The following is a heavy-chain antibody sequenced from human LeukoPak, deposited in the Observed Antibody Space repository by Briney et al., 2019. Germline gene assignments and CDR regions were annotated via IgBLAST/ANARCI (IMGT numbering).Heavy chain of an antibody. V-gene: IGHV3-21*04. Sequence: GGSLRLSCAASGFTFRDYTMNWVRQAPGKGLEWVSAISKNGTYIKYADSVKGRFTVSRDNAKNSLFLQMNSLRAEDTAVYYCARDGVVVVVAATPHYYYYGMDVWGQGTTVTVSS. D-gene: IGHD2-15*01. CDR1: GFTFRDYT. CDR3: ARDGVVVVVAATPHYYYYGMDV. CDR2: ISKNGTYI. J-gene: IGHJ6*02.